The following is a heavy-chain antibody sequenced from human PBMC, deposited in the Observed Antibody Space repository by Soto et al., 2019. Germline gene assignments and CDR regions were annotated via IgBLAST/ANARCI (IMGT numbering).Heavy chain of an antibody. CDR3: ARGPLVRFLEWLLSPGYYGMDV. Sequence: SETLSLTCTVSGGSISSGDYYWSWIRQPPGKGLEWIGYIYYSGSTYYNPSLKSRVTISVDTSKNQFSLKLSSVTAADTAVYYCARGPLVRFLEWLLSPGYYGMDVWGQGTTVTVSS. CDR2: IYYSGST. V-gene: IGHV4-30-4*01. J-gene: IGHJ6*02. D-gene: IGHD3-3*01. CDR1: GGSISSGDYY.